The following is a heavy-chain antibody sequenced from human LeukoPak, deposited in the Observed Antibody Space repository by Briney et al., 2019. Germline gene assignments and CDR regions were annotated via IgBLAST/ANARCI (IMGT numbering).Heavy chain of an antibody. V-gene: IGHV3-48*03. Sequence: GGSLRLSCAASGFTVSSYEMNCVRQAPGKGLEWVSYISSSGSTIYYADSVKGRFTISRDNAKNSLYLQMNSLRAEDTAVYYCASDRYSGYDNYFDYWGQGTLVTVSS. CDR1: GFTVSSYE. D-gene: IGHD5-12*01. CDR2: ISSSGSTI. CDR3: ASDRYSGYDNYFDY. J-gene: IGHJ4*02.